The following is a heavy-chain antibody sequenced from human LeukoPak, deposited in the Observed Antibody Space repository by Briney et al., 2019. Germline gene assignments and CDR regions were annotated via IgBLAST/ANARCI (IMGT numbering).Heavy chain of an antibody. J-gene: IGHJ6*02. CDR2: ISAYNGNT. CDR1: GYTFTSYG. Sequence: GASVKVSCKASGYTFTSYGISWVRQAPGQGLEWMGWISAYNGNTNNAQKLQGRVTMTTDTSTSTAYMELRSLRSDDTAVYYCARVISPLLWFGESRGPKHGTYYYYYGMDVWGQGTTVTVSS. D-gene: IGHD3-10*01. V-gene: IGHV1-18*01. CDR3: ARVISPLLWFGESRGPKHGTYYYYYGMDV.